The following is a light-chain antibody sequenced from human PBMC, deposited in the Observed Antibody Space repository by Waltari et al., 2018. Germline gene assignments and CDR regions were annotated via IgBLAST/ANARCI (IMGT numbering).Light chain of an antibody. V-gene: IGKV3-20*01. Sequence: VLTQSPGSLSLSPGERAILSCTARQSISSGSLVWYQQKRGQAPMLVIYGAYLRASGIPDRFSGSGSGTDFTLIISRLEPEDSAVYYCQHYDRSPCIFGQGTNIEIK. CDR3: QHYDRSPCI. CDR1: QSISSGS. J-gene: IGKJ2*02. CDR2: GAY.